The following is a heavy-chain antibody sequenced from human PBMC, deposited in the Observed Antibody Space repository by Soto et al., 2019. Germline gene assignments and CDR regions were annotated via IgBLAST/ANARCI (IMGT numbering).Heavy chain of an antibody. V-gene: IGHV3-66*01. CDR1: GFTVSGDY. CDR2: IYRGGER. CDR3: ARDPGERNGMSV. Sequence: GGSLRLSCAASGFTVSGDYMNWVRQAPGKGLEWISVIYRGGERYYADSVKGRFTISRDNSENMVYLQMNSLRAEDTAVYYCARDPGERNGMSVWGQGTTVTVSS. D-gene: IGHD1-26*01. J-gene: IGHJ6*02.